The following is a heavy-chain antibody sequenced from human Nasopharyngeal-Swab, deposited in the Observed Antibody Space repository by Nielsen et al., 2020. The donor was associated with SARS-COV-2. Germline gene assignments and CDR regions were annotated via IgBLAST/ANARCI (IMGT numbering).Heavy chain of an antibody. V-gene: IGHV5-51*01. Sequence: GESLKISCEASGYPFFGYWIGWVRQLPGRGLEWVGIIYPVDSRVAYSPSFQGLVTLSVDKSIDTAYLQWSSLKASDTAMYYCARRYYSDSSGYLEFFYFDYWGQGTPVTVSS. CDR1: GYPFFGYW. CDR2: IYPVDSRV. D-gene: IGHD3-22*01. CDR3: ARRYYSDSSGYLEFFYFDY. J-gene: IGHJ4*02.